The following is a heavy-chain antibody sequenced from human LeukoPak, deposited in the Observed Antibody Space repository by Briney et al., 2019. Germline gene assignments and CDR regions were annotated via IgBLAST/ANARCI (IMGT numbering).Heavy chain of an antibody. CDR3: ARSRGSRDAFDI. CDR2: IYYSGST. D-gene: IGHD1-26*01. J-gene: IGHJ3*02. Sequence: SETLSLTCTVPGGSISSHYWSWIRQPPGKGLEWIGYIYYSGSTHYNPSLKSRVTISVDTSKNQFSLKLSSVTAADTAVYYCARSRGSRDAFDIWGQGTMVTVSS. V-gene: IGHV4-59*11. CDR1: GGSISSHY.